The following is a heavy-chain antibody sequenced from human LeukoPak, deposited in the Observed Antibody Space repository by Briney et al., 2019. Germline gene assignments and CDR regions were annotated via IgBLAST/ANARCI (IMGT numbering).Heavy chain of an antibody. Sequence: GSLRLSCAASGFTFSIYAMSWVRQAPGKGLEWVSGISGSGGGTYYTDSVKGRFTISRDNSKNTLYLQMNSLRAEDTALYYCARDTGSSPGYWIGPWGQGTLVTVSS. CDR1: GFTFSIYA. CDR2: ISGSGGGT. V-gene: IGHV3-23*01. CDR3: ARDTGSSPGYWIGP. D-gene: IGHD6-6*01. J-gene: IGHJ5*02.